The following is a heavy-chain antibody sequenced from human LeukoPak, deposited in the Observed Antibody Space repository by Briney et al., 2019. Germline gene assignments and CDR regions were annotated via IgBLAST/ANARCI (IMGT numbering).Heavy chain of an antibody. CDR2: INSDGSST. J-gene: IGHJ5*02. CDR1: GFTFSSYW. CDR3: GREAVAGLIDP. V-gene: IGHV3-74*01. D-gene: IGHD6-19*01. Sequence: PGGSLRLSCAASGFTFSSYWMHWVRQAPGKGLVWVSLINSDGSSTSYADSVKGRFTISRDNAKNTLYLQMNCLRVEDTAVYYCGREAVAGLIDPWGQGTLVTVSS.